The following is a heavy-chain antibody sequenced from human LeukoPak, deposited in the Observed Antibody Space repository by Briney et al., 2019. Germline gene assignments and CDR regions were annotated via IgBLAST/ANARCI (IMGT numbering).Heavy chain of an antibody. CDR1: GFTFSSYW. Sequence: GGSLRLSCAASGFTFSSYWMSWVRQAPGKGLEWVSSISSSSSYIYYADSVKGRFTISRDNAKNSLYLQMNSLRAEDTAVYYCASPLRYFDPGDYWGQGTLVTVSS. V-gene: IGHV3-21*01. CDR2: ISSSSSYI. CDR3: ASPLRYFDPGDY. D-gene: IGHD3-9*01. J-gene: IGHJ4*02.